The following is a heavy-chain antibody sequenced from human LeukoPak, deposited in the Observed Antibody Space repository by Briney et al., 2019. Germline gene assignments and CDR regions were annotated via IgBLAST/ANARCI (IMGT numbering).Heavy chain of an antibody. CDR1: GYTFTSYG. Sequence: GASVKVSCKASGYTFTSYGISWVRQAPGQGLEWMGWINPNSGGTNYAQKFQGRVTMTRDTSISTAYMELSRLRSDDTAVYYCAREVDYGDYLWFDPWGQGTLVTVSS. V-gene: IGHV1-2*02. CDR2: INPNSGGT. CDR3: AREVDYGDYLWFDP. J-gene: IGHJ5*02. D-gene: IGHD4-17*01.